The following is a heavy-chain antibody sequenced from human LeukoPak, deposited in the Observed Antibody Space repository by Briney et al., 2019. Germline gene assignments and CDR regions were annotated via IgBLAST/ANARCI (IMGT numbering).Heavy chain of an antibody. V-gene: IGHV3-53*01. Sequence: GGSLRLSCAASGFTVSSNFMSWVRQAPGKGLEWVSVIFGGGSTYYADSVKGRFTISRDTSKNTLHPQMNSLRADDTAVYYCATWPGGWYGEDSWGQGTLVTVSS. CDR2: IFGGGST. D-gene: IGHD6-19*01. CDR1: GFTVSSNF. CDR3: ATWPGGWYGEDS. J-gene: IGHJ4*02.